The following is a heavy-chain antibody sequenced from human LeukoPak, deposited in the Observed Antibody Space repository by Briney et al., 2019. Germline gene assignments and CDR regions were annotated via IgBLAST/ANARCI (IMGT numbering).Heavy chain of an antibody. J-gene: IGHJ4*02. Sequence: PSETLSLTCAVYGGSFSGYYWSWIRQPPGKGLEWIGEINRNGSTNYNPSLKSRVTISVDTSKNQFSLKLSSVTAADTAVYYCARAARDVVVPAAPFDYWGQGTLVTVSS. V-gene: IGHV4-34*01. D-gene: IGHD2-2*01. CDR2: INRNGST. CDR1: GGSFSGYY. CDR3: ARAARDVVVPAAPFDY.